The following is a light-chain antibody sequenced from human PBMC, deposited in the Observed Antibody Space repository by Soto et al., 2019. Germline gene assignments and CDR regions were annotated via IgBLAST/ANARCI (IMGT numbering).Light chain of an antibody. V-gene: IGKV4-1*01. Sequence: DIVMTQSPDSQGVSLGEMATINCKSSQSVLYRSDSKNYLAWYQQKPGQPPKLLIYWASTRKSGVPDRFSGSRSGTDFTLTIGSLQPEDVAVDFCQQYYDSPPTFGAGTKVDIK. CDR2: WAS. J-gene: IGKJ3*01. CDR1: QSVLYRSDSKNY. CDR3: QQYYDSPPT.